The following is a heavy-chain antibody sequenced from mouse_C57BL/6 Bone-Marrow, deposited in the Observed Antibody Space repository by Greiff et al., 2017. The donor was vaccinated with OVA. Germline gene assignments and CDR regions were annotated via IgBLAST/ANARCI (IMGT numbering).Heavy chain of an antibody. D-gene: IGHD3-1*01. J-gene: IGHJ1*03. CDR3: VRRGLSYWYFDV. CDR1: GYTFTDYY. V-gene: IGHV1-19*01. CDR2: INPYNGGT. Sequence: EVQLQQSGPVLVKPGASVKMSCKASGYTFTDYYMNWVKQSHGKSLEWIGVINPYNGGTSYNQKFKGKATLTVDKSSSTAYMEINSLTSEDSAVYDCVRRGLSYWYFDVGGTGTTVTVAS.